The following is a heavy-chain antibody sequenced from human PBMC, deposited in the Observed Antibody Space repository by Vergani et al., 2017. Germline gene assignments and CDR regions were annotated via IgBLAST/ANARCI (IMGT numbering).Heavy chain of an antibody. CDR1: GFSLTTHA. Sequence: EVQLLESGGDLVQPGGSLRLSCAVSGFSLTTHAMSWVCQAPGKGLEWVSTINTNGDYTRYGDSVKGRFTISRNNSKSKLYLQMNCLRAEDTAIYYCAKGGWNYWFDSWGQGTLVIVS. V-gene: IGHV3-23*01. J-gene: IGHJ5*01. CDR3: AKGGWNYWFDS. D-gene: IGHD1-1*01. CDR2: INTNGDYT.